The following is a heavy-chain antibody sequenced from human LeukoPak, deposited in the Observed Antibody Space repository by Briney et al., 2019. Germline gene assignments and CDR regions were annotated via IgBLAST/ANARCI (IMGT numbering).Heavy chain of an antibody. CDR2: IYYSGST. Sequence: SETLSLTCTVSGGSISSSSYYWGWIRQPPGKGLEWIGSIYYSGSTYYNPSLKSRVTISVDTSKNQFSLKLSSVTAADTAVYYCARVLYSSSSVYYYYGMDVWGQGTTVTVSS. CDR1: GGSISSSSYY. D-gene: IGHD6-13*01. CDR3: ARVLYSSSSVYYYYGMDV. J-gene: IGHJ6*02. V-gene: IGHV4-39*07.